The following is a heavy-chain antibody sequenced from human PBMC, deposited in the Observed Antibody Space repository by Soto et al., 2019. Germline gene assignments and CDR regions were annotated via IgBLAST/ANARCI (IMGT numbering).Heavy chain of an antibody. Sequence: GGSLRLSCAASGFTFSSYGMHWVRQAPGKGLEWVAVIWYDGSNKYYADSVKGRFTISRDNSKNTLYLQMNSLRAEDTAVYYCARNIRGYSYGRDDIHFDYWGQGTLVTVSS. V-gene: IGHV3-33*01. CDR3: ARNIRGYSYGRDDIHFDY. CDR1: GFTFSSYG. D-gene: IGHD5-18*01. CDR2: IWYDGSNK. J-gene: IGHJ4*02.